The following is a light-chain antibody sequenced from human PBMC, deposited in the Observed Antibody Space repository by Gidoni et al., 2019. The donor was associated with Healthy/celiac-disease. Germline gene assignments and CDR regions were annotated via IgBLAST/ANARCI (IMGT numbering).Light chain of an antibody. CDR2: KAS. V-gene: IGKV1-5*03. CDR3: KKYNSFTWT. CDR1: QSISSW. J-gene: IGKJ1*01. Sequence: DIQITQSPSTLSASVGNRVTITCRARQSISSWFAWYQQKPGKAPKLLSYKASSLESGVPSRFRGSGSGKEFNLTISRLQPDDFATYYCKKYNSFTWTFGQGTKVEIK.